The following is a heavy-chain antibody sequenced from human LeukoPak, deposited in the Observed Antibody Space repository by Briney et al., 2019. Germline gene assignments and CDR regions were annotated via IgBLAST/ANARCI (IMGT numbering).Heavy chain of an antibody. CDR2: INPSGGST. Sequence: GASVKVSCKASGYTFTSYYMHWVRQAPGQGLEWMGIINPSGGSTSYAQKLQGRVTMTRDMSTSTVYMELSSLRSEDTAVYYCARDSKGLEEGFDYWGQGTLVTVSS. CDR1: GYTFTSYY. D-gene: IGHD1-1*01. V-gene: IGHV1-46*01. CDR3: ARDSKGLEEGFDY. J-gene: IGHJ4*02.